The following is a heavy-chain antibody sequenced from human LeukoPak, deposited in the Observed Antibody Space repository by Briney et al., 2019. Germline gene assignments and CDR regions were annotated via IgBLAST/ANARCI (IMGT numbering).Heavy chain of an antibody. CDR1: GFTFDDYA. D-gene: IGHD4-17*01. CDR2: ISWNSGSI. CDR3: AKGARPSMTTVTTYFDY. V-gene: IGHV3-9*01. J-gene: IGHJ4*02. Sequence: PGGSLRLSCAASGFTFDDYAMHWVRQAPGKGLGWVSGISWNSGSIGYADSVKGRFTISRDNAKNSLYLQMNSLRAEDTALYYCAKGARPSMTTVTTYFDYWGQGTLVTVSS.